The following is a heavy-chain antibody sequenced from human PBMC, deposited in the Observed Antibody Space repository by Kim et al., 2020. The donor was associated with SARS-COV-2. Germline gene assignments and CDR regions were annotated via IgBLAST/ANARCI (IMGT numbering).Heavy chain of an antibody. J-gene: IGHJ6*02. Sequence: GGSLRLSCAASGFTFSSYAMHWVRQAPGKGLEWVAVISYDGSNKYYADSVKGRFTISRDNSKNTLYLQMNSLRAEDTAVYYCARGIAAAPYYYYYGMDVWGQGTTVTVSS. V-gene: IGHV3-30-3*01. CDR3: ARGIAAAPYYYYYGMDV. CDR1: GFTFSSYA. D-gene: IGHD6-13*01. CDR2: ISYDGSNK.